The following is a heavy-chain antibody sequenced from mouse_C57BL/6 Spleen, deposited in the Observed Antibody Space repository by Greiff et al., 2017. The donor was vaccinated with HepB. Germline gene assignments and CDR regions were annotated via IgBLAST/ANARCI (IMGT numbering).Heavy chain of an antibody. CDR3: TREGRSWYFDV. V-gene: IGHV5-9-1*02. CDR2: ISSGGDYI. Sequence: EVKLEESGEGLVKPGGSLKLSCAASGFTFSSYAMSWVRQTPEKRLEWVAYISSGGDYIYYADTVKGRFTISRDNARNTLYLQMSSLKSEDTAMYYCTREGRSWYFDVWGTGTTVTVSS. CDR1: GFTFSSYA. J-gene: IGHJ1*03. D-gene: IGHD3-3*01.